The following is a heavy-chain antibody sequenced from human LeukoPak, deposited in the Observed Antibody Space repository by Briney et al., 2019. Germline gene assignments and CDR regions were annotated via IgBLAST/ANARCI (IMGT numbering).Heavy chain of an antibody. J-gene: IGHJ4*02. V-gene: IGHV1-8*01. CDR3: ARLNKNYFDY. CDR2: MNPKSGNT. Sequence: ASVKVSCKASGYTFTSYDMNWVRQATGQGLEWMGWMNPKSGNTGYAQKFQGRVTMNRNTSISTDYMELSSLRSEDTAVYYCARLNKNYFDYWGQGTLVTVSS. CDR1: GYTFTSYD.